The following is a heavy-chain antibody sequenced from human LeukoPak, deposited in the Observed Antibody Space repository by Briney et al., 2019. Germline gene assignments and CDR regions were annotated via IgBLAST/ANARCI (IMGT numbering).Heavy chain of an antibody. CDR3: AREHLYDFWSGYVLGYFDY. V-gene: IGHV3-21*01. D-gene: IGHD3-3*01. CDR1: GFSFSDYH. J-gene: IGHJ4*02. Sequence: GGSLRLSCAASGFSFSDYHMNWVRQAPGKGLEWVSSISSRSRYIYYADSVKGRFTISRDNAKNSLYLQMNSLRAEDTAVYYCAREHLYDFWSGYVLGYFDYWGQGTLVTVSS. CDR2: ISSRSRYI.